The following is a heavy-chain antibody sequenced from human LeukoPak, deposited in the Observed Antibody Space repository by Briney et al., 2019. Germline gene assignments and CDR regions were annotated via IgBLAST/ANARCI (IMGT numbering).Heavy chain of an antibody. D-gene: IGHD3/OR15-3a*01. J-gene: IGHJ6*03. V-gene: IGHV3-20*04. CDR3: ARLPPEEDLSGFDYYYYYMDV. CDR2: PNWAGVTS. CDR1: GFTFEDYG. Sequence: GGSLTVTCLATGFTFEDYGMEWVGQRRGKDLEGLCGPNWAGVTSGYAVSVEGRFIMSRDNGKNSVSLQMNSLTVEDTALYYCARLPPEEDLSGFDYYYYYMDVWGQGTTVTVSS.